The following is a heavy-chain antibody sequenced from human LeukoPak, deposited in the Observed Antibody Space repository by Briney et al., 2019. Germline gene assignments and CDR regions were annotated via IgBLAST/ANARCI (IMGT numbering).Heavy chain of an antibody. Sequence: PSEALSLTGAVYGGSFSGYYWSWIRQPPGKGLEWIGEIKHSGSTNYNPSLKSRVTISVETSKNQCPVKLSSVGAADTAVYYCARGRSSSYYDSSGYDRNNWFDPWGQGTLVTVSS. CDR1: GGSFSGYY. CDR2: IKHSGST. V-gene: IGHV4-34*01. J-gene: IGHJ5*02. D-gene: IGHD3-22*01. CDR3: ARGRSSSYYDSSGYDRNNWFDP.